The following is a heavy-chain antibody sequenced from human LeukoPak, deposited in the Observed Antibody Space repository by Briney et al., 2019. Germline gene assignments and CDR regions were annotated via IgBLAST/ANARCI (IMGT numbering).Heavy chain of an antibody. CDR1: GYTLTELS. CDR2: FDPEDGET. D-gene: IGHD3-10*01. CDR3: ARALSRTMVRAANVFDP. V-gene: IGHV1-24*01. J-gene: IGHJ5*02. Sequence: ASVKVSCKVSGYTLTELSMHWVRQAPGKGLEWMGGFDPEDGETIYAQKFQGRVTMTEDTSTDTAYMELSRLRSDDTAVYYCARALSRTMVRAANVFDPWGQGTLVTVSS.